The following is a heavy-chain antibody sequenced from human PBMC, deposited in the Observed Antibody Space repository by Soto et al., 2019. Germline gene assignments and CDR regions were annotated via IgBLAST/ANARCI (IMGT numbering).Heavy chain of an antibody. CDR1: GGSISSSSYY. Sequence: NPSETLSLTCTVSGGSISSSSYYWGWIRQPPGKGLEWIGCIYYSGSTYYNPSLKSRVTISVDTSKNQFSLKLSSVTAADTAVYYCARARILEWLNYYFDYWGQGTLVTVSS. CDR2: IYYSGST. J-gene: IGHJ4*02. V-gene: IGHV4-39*07. D-gene: IGHD3-3*01. CDR3: ARARILEWLNYYFDY.